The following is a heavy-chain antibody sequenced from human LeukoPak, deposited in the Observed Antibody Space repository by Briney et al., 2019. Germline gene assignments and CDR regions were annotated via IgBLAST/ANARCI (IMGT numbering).Heavy chain of an antibody. D-gene: IGHD5-18*01. V-gene: IGHV4-59*11. J-gene: IGHJ4*02. Sequence: SETLSLTCSVSGDSISRHYWSWIRQPPGKGLKWIGYMQSTGNSKYNPSLKNRVNIFIDMSKNQFVLNLRSVTAADTAVYYCARDKRHSYGRYFDPWGQGMLVTVSS. CDR3: ARDKRHSYGRYFDP. CDR2: MQSTGNS. CDR1: GDSISRHY.